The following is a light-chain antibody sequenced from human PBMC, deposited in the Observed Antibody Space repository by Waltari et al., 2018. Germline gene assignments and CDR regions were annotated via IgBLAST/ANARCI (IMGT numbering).Light chain of an antibody. CDR2: YKSDSEK. Sequence: QPVLTQPPSSSASPGESARLTCTLPSDINVGDFNIYWYQQKPGSPPRFLLYYKSDSEKAQGSGVPSRFSGSNDASANAGIFLISGLQSEDEADYYCMFWPSNVWVFGGGTKLTVL. V-gene: IGLV5-37*01. J-gene: IGLJ3*02. CDR3: MFWPSNVWV. CDR1: SDINVGDFN.